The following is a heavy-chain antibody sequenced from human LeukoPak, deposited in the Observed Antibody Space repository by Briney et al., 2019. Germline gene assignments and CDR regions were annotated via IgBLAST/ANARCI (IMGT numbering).Heavy chain of an antibody. CDR2: INPNTGDT. Sequence: GASVKVSCKASGYTFTGQDMHWVRQAPGQGREWMGWINPNTGDTNYAHKSQCRDPKTSNTTNSTAYMALSTLTPDDTAVYYWANYPRYSSSPPFDYCGQGNLVTVSS. J-gene: IGHJ4*02. V-gene: IGHV1-2*02. D-gene: IGHD6-19*01. CDR3: ANYPRYSSSPPFDY. CDR1: GYTFTGQD.